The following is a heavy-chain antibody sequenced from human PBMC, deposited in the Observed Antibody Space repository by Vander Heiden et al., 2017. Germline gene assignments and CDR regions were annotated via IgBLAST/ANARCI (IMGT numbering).Heavy chain of an antibody. V-gene: IGHV3-49*05. D-gene: IGHD5-18*01. CDR2: IRRKIYGGTT. J-gene: IGHJ6*02. Sequence: EVQLVESGGGLVKPGRSLRLSCSASGFTVGHDAMSWLRQAPGKGLEWVAFIRRKIYGGTTEYAASVKGRFTISRDDSKNIAYLQMNSLKTEDTAVYYCTRVYSDGYNYYGMDVWGQGTTVPVS. CDR1: GFTVGHDA. CDR3: TRVYSDGYNYYGMDV.